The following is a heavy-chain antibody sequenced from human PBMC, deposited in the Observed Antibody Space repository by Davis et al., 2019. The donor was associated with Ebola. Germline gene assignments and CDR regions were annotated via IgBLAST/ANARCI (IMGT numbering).Heavy chain of an antibody. Sequence: GGSLRLSCAASGFTFSSYWMSWVRQAPGKGLEWVAVISYDGSNKYYADSVKGRFTISRDNSKNTLYLQMNSLRAEDTAVYYCARDSIPIDTAMASFYYYYYGMDVWGQGTTVTVSS. D-gene: IGHD5-18*01. CDR2: ISYDGSNK. CDR1: GFTFSSYW. J-gene: IGHJ6*02. V-gene: IGHV3-30-3*01. CDR3: ARDSIPIDTAMASFYYYYYGMDV.